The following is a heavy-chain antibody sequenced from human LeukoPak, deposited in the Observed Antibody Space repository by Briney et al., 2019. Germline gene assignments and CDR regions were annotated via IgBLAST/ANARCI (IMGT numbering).Heavy chain of an antibody. CDR3: ARASSGYYYSSDY. CDR1: GGTFSSYA. J-gene: IGHJ4*02. V-gene: IGHV1-69*05. CDR2: IIPIFGTA. D-gene: IGHD3-22*01. Sequence: GASVKVSCKASGGTFSSYAISWVRQAPGQGLEWMGGIIPIFGTANYAQRFQGRVTITTDESTSTAYMELSSLRSEDTAVYYCARASSGYYYSSDYWGQGTLVTVSS.